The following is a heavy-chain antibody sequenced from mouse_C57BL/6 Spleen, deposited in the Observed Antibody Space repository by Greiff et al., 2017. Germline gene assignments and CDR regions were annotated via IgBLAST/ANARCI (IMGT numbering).Heavy chain of an antibody. D-gene: IGHD1-1*01. CDR1: GYTFTSYW. V-gene: IGHV1-50*01. CDR3: GRRAGTTGVPMDY. J-gene: IGHJ4*01. CDR2: IDPSDSYT. Sequence: QVQLQQPGAELVKPGASVKLSCKASGYTFTSYWMQWVKQRPGQGLEWIGGIDPSDSYTNYNQKFKGKATLTVDTSSSTAYMLLSSLTSEDSAVYYWGRRAGTTGVPMDYWGQGTSVTVSS.